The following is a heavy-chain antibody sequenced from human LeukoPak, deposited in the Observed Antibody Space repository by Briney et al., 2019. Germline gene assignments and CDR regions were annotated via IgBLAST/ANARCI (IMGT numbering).Heavy chain of an antibody. V-gene: IGHV3-21*01. J-gene: IGHJ4*02. D-gene: IGHD3-16*01. CDR3: VTLLFGGDHFDY. CDR2: ISTNSDHI. CDR1: GFTFSNYS. Sequence: GGSLRLSCAASGFTFSNYSMIWVRQAPGKGLEWVSSISTNSDHIYYADSVKGRFTISRDNAKNSLYLQMNSLRAEDSAVYYCVTLLFGGDHFDYWGQGTLVTVSS.